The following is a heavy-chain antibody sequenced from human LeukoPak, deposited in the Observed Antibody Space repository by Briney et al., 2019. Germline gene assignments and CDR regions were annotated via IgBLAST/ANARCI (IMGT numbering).Heavy chain of an antibody. CDR1: GYTFSNYG. D-gene: IGHD1-1*01. Sequence: SVKVSCKTSGYTFSNYGISWVRQAPGQGLEWMGWITAYNGNRLYAQRFQGRITLTTDTSTSTSYMELRSLEYDDTAIYYCARDNDKVVDHWGQGTLVTVSS. CDR2: ITAYNGNR. V-gene: IGHV1-18*01. CDR3: ARDNDKVVDH. J-gene: IGHJ4*01.